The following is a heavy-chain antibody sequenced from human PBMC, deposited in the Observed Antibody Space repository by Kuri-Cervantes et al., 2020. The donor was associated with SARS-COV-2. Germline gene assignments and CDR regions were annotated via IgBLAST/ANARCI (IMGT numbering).Heavy chain of an antibody. CDR3: ARTRADFGVVIIYCFDY. V-gene: IGHV1-2*02. CDR2: INPNSGGT. CDR1: GYTFTGYY. Sequence: ASVKVSCKASGYTFTGYYMHWVRQAPGQGLEWMGWINPNSGGTNYAQKFQGRVTMTRDTSISTAYMELSRLRSDDTAVYYCARTRADFGVVIIYCFDYWGQGTLVTVSS. J-gene: IGHJ4*02. D-gene: IGHD3-3*01.